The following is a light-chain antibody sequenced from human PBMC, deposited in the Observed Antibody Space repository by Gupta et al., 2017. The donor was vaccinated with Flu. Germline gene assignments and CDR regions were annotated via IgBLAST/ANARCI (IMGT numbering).Light chain of an antibody. CDR3: QHVFGVPLT. J-gene: IGKJ4*01. V-gene: IGKV1-39*01. CDR1: QRVSGY. Sequence: DIQMTQSPSSLSASVGDRVTITCRASQRVSGYVNWYQQRPGKAHKLLISDVSNLQSGVPSTFRGSGSVTDFTLTISNLQAEDSATYYCQHVFGVPLTFGGGTKVDIK. CDR2: DVS.